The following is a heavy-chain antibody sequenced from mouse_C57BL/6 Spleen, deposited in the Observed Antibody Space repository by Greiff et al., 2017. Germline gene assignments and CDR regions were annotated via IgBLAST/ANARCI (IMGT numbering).Heavy chain of an antibody. J-gene: IGHJ4*01. D-gene: IGHD1-1*01. CDR1: GYTFTSYG. CDR2: IYPRSGNT. Sequence: QVTLQESGAELARPGASVKLSCKASGYTFTSYGMRWVKQRTGQGLEWIGEIYPRSGNTYYNEKFKGKATLTVDKSSSTAYMELRSLTSEDAAVYFCARGPYYYGSCYDAMDYWGQGTSVTVSS. V-gene: IGHV1-81*01. CDR3: ARGPYYYGSCYDAMDY.